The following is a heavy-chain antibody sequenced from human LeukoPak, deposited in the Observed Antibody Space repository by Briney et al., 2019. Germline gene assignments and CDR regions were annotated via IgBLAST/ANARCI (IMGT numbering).Heavy chain of an antibody. CDR3: ARVRGPYYYGSGSRFDP. V-gene: IGHV4-34*01. D-gene: IGHD3-10*01. Sequence: PSETLSLTCAVYGGSFSGYYWSWIRQPPGKGLEWIGEINHSGSTNYNPSLESRVTISVDTSKNQFSLKLSSVTAADTAVYYCARVRGPYYYGSGSRFDPWGQGTLVTVSS. CDR2: INHSGST. CDR1: GGSFSGYY. J-gene: IGHJ5*02.